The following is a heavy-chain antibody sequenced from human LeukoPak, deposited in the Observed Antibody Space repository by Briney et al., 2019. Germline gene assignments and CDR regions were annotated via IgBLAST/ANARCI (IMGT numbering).Heavy chain of an antibody. J-gene: IGHJ5*02. Sequence: GGSLRLSCAASGLSFGSYWMHWVRQAPGKGLVWVSRINSDGSSTSYADSVKGRFTISRDNAKNTVYLQMNSLRAEDTAVYFCARPGVDPWGQGTLVTVSS. CDR2: INSDGSST. V-gene: IGHV3-74*01. CDR3: ARPGVDP. CDR1: GLSFGSYW.